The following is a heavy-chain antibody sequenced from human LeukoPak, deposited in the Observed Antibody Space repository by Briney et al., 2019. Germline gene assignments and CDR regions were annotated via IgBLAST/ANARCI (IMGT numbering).Heavy chain of an antibody. Sequence: GGSLRLSCVAPGFTFSNYAMTWVRQAPGKGLEMVSGIYGDDDKTVYGDAVKGRFTISRDNSKNTLFPQMNSLRADDTAVYYCAKTQGYYDAWGQGALVTVSS. CDR1: GFTFSNYA. J-gene: IGHJ5*02. CDR3: AKTQGYYDA. CDR2: IYGDDDKT. D-gene: IGHD2-15*01. V-gene: IGHV3-23*01.